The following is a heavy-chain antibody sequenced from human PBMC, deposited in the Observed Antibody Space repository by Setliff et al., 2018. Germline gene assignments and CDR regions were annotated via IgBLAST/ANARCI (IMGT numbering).Heavy chain of an antibody. Sequence: LRLSCVASGFKFDDHVMYWVRQVPGKGLEWVAGITWNSDNTGYADSVKGRFTISRDNAKNTLYLQMNSLRPEDTAVYYCARTCSGSGCYAGLESWGQGTPVTVS. CDR1: GFKFDDHV. V-gene: IGHV3-9*01. J-gene: IGHJ4*02. D-gene: IGHD2-15*01. CDR3: ARTCSGSGCYAGLES. CDR2: ITWNSDNT.